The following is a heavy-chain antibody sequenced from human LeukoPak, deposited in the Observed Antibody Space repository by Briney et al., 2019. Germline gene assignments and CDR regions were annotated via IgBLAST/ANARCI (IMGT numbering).Heavy chain of an antibody. V-gene: IGHV3-53*01. J-gene: IGHJ4*02. CDR1: GFTVSSNY. CDR2: IYSGGST. Sequence: GGSLRLSCAASGFTVSSNYMSWVRQAPGKGLEWVSVIYSGGSTYYADSVKGRFTISRDNAKNSLYLQMNSLRAEDTAVYYCATPLYGRMNPVPPDYWGQGTLVTVSS. CDR3: ATPLYGRMNPVPPDY. D-gene: IGHD2-8*01.